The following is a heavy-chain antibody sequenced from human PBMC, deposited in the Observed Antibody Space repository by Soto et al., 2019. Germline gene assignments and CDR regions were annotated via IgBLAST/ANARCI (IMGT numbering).Heavy chain of an antibody. J-gene: IGHJ6*02. CDR3: ARGVGRITMVRGVHYYYYGMDV. Sequence: SETLSLTCAVYGGSFSGYYWSWIRQPPGKGLEWIGEINHSGSTNYNPSLKSRVTISVDTSKNQFSLKLSSVTAADTAVYYCARGVGRITMVRGVHYYYYGMDVWGQGTTVTVSS. CDR1: GGSFSGYY. V-gene: IGHV4-34*01. CDR2: INHSGST. D-gene: IGHD3-10*01.